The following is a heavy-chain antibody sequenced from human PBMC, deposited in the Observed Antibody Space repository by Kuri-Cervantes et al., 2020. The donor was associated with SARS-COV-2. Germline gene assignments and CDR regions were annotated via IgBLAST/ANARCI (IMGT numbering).Heavy chain of an antibody. CDR3: AKDRPHGVIVVVPAAISSYFDY. CDR1: GITFSSYA. V-gene: IGHV3-30-3*01. CDR2: ISYDGSNK. Sequence: SLKISWAASGITFSSYAMHWVRQAPGKGLEWVAVISYDGSNKYYADSVEGRFTISRDNSKNTLYLQMNSLRAEDTAVYYCAKDRPHGVIVVVPAAISSYFDYWGQGTLVTVSS. J-gene: IGHJ4*02. D-gene: IGHD2-2*01.